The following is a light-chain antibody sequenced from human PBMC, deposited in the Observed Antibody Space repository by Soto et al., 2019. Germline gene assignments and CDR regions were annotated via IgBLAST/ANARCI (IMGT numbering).Light chain of an antibody. CDR1: SSNIGAGYD. V-gene: IGLV1-40*01. CDR2: GNS. J-gene: IGLJ2*01. CDR3: QSYDSRLSGWKV. Sequence: QPVLTQPPSVSGAPGQRVTISCTGSSSNIGAGYDVHWYQQLPGTAPKLLIYGNSNRPSGVPDPFSGSKSGTSASLASTGLQAEDEPDYYCQSYDSRLSGWKVFGGGTKLTVL.